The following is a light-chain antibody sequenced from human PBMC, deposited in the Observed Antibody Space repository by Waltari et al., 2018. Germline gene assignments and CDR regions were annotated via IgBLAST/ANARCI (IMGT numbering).Light chain of an antibody. V-gene: IGKV1-5*03. CDR1: PTVSAW. J-gene: IGKJ1*01. Sequence: DIQMTQSPSTLSASVGDTVTITCRASPTVSAWLALYQQKPGNAPKLLIYQASTLKRGVPTMFRGSGAGTDITLTINSLQPDDFATYYCQHYNNYSGTFGQGTRVELK. CDR2: QAS. CDR3: QHYNNYSGT.